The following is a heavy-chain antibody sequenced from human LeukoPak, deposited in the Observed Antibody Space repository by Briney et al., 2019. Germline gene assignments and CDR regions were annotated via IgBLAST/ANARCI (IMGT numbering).Heavy chain of an antibody. CDR1: GFTFSRFY. CDR3: ARDTLTVNDY. J-gene: IGHJ4*02. D-gene: IGHD1-14*01. Sequence: PGGSLRLSCVASGFTFSRFYMTWVRQGPGRGLEWVANIKQDGNKKHYVDSVKGRFTISRDNAKNLLFLQMNSLRVEDTGYYFCARDTLTVNDYWGQGALVTVSS. CDR2: IKQDGNKK. V-gene: IGHV3-7*01.